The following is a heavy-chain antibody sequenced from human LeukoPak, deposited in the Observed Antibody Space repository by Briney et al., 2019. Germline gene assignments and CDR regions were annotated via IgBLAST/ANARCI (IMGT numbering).Heavy chain of an antibody. CDR1: GYTFTSYD. Sequence: ASVKVSCKASGYTFTSYDINWVRQATGQGLEWMGWMNPNSGNIGYAQKFQGRVTMTRNTSISTAYMELSSLRSEDTAVYYCARGSSGWSHYYYYYMDVWGKGTTVTVSS. J-gene: IGHJ6*03. D-gene: IGHD6-19*01. CDR2: MNPNSGNI. V-gene: IGHV1-8*01. CDR3: ARGSSGWSHYYYYYMDV.